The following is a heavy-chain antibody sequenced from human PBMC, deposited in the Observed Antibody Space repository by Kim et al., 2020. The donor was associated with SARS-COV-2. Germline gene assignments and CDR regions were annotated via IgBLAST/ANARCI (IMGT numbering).Heavy chain of an antibody. D-gene: IGHD6-25*01. CDR2: INPSGAFT. CDR1: GFTFTNYF. V-gene: IGHV1-46*01. J-gene: IGHJ4*02. Sequence: ASVKVSCKASGFTFTNYFMHWVRQAPGQGLEWMGTINPSGAFTLFTQKYQGRVIITKDPSTSTVYMEVSSLRSEDTAVYFCAREAALIAAPQTNVDYWGQCTLVTVSS. CDR3: AREAALIAAPQTNVDY.